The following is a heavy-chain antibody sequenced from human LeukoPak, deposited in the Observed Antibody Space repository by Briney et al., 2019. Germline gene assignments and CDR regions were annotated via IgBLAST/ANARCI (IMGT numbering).Heavy chain of an antibody. V-gene: IGHV3-30*02. Sequence: GGSLRLSCAASGFTFSSYGMHWVRQAPGKGLEWVAFIRYDGSKIYYADSVKGRFTISRDNSKNTLYLQMNSLRPEDTAIYYCAKDYSYGPDYWGQGSLVTVSS. CDR2: IRYDGSKI. J-gene: IGHJ4*02. D-gene: IGHD5-18*01. CDR3: AKDYSYGPDY. CDR1: GFTFSSYG.